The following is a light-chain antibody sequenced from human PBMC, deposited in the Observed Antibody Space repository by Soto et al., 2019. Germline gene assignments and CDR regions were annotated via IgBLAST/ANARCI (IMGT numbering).Light chain of an antibody. J-gene: IGKJ2*01. CDR3: QPANSFPYT. V-gene: IGKV1D-12*01. CDR1: PGISSW. CDR2: AES. Sequence: DIQMTQAPSSVSASVGDRVTIACRARPGISSWLAWYQQKPGKAPKLLIYAESSLQSGVPSRFRGSGSRTVFTLNISSLQPEDFASYYWQPANSFPYTFRQRTKLEIK.